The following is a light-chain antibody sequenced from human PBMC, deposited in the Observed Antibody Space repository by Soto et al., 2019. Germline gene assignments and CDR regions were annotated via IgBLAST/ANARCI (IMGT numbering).Light chain of an antibody. J-gene: IGKJ5*01. V-gene: IGKV3-15*01. CDR1: QSVTSN. CDR3: QLYGISPH. CDR2: GAS. Sequence: ETVMTQSAATLSVSPGERATLSCRASQSVTSNLAWYQQKPDQAPRLLIYGASTRATGIPARFSGSASGTDFTLTINRLESEDFAVYYCQLYGISPHFGQGTRLEIK.